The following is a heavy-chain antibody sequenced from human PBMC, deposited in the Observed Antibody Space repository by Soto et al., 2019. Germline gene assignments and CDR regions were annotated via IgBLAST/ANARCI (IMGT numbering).Heavy chain of an antibody. Sequence: QVQLVQSGAEVKKPGSSVKVSCKASGGTFSSYAISWVRQAPGHGLEWMGGIIPIFGTANYAQKFQGRVTITADESTSTAYMELSSLRSEDTAVYYCARDGVVLTGYSEGCFDYWGQGTLVTVSS. V-gene: IGHV1-69*01. CDR3: ARDGVVLTGYSEGCFDY. CDR2: IIPIFGTA. J-gene: IGHJ4*02. CDR1: GGTFSSYA. D-gene: IGHD3-9*01.